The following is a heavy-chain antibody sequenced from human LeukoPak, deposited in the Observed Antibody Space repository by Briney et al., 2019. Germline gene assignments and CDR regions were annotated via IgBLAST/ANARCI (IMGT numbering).Heavy chain of an antibody. J-gene: IGHJ4*02. CDR3: ARDGVLFGESVYYFDY. V-gene: IGHV3-9*01. Sequence: QSGGSLRLSCAASGFIFDDYAMHWVRQAPGKGLEWVSGISWNSGSIGYADSVKGRFTISRDNAKNSVYLQMNSLRVEDTAVYYCARDGVLFGESVYYFDYWGQGALVTVSS. D-gene: IGHD3-10*02. CDR1: GFIFDDYA. CDR2: ISWNSGSI.